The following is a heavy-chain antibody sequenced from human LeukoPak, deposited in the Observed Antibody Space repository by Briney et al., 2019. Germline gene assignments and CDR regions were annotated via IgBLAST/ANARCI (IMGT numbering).Heavy chain of an antibody. V-gene: IGHV1-69*06. CDR1: GGTFSSYA. J-gene: IGHJ6*04. CDR3: ARGWLGMTTVTTSGGGDYYYGMDV. CDR2: IIPIFGTA. Sequence: ASVMVSCKASGGTFSSYAISWVRQAPGQGLEWMGGIIPIFGTANYAQKFQGRVTITADKSTSTAYMELSSLRSEDTAVYYCARGWLGMTTVTTSGGGDYYYGMDVWGKGTTVTVSS. D-gene: IGHD4-17*01.